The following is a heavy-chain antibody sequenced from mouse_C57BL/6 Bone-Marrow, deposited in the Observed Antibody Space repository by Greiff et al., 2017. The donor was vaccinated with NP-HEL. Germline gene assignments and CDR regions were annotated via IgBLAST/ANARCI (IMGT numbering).Heavy chain of an antibody. D-gene: IGHD1-1*01. CDR3: ARPYYYGSSYDY. V-gene: IGHV1-50*01. J-gene: IGHJ2*01. Sequence: QVQLHQPGAELVKPGASVKLSCKASGYTFTSYWMQWVKQRPGQGLEWIGEIDPSDSYTNYNQKFKGKATLTVDTSSSTAYMQLSSLTSEDSAVFYCARPYYYGSSYDYWGQGTTLTVSS. CDR2: IDPSDSYT. CDR1: GYTFTSYW.